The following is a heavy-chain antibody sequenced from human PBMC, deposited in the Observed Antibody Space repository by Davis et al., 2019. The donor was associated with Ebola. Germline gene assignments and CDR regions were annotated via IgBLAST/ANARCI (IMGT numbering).Heavy chain of an antibody. CDR2: IRYDGSNK. D-gene: IGHD6-19*01. CDR3: ARARTVVAVATNWFDP. Sequence: GESLKISCAASGFTFSSYGMHWVRQAPGKGLEWVAFIRYDGSNKYYADSVKGRFTISRDNSKNTLYLQMNSLRSDDTAVYYCARARTVVAVATNWFDPWGQGTLVTVSS. CDR1: GFTFSSYG. V-gene: IGHV3-30*02. J-gene: IGHJ5*02.